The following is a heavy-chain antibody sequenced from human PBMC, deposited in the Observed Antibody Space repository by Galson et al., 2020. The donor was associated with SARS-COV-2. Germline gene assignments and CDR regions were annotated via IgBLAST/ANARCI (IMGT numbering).Heavy chain of an antibody. Sequence: SETLSLTCTVSGGSISSSSYYWGWIRQPPGKGLEWIGSIYYSGSTYYNPSLKSRVTISVDTSKNQFSLKLSSVTAADTAVYYCASERLWFGEPQYYFDYWGQGTLVTVSS. CDR1: GGSISSSSYY. CDR2: IYYSGST. D-gene: IGHD3-10*01. V-gene: IGHV4-39*01. CDR3: ASERLWFGEPQYYFDY. J-gene: IGHJ4*02.